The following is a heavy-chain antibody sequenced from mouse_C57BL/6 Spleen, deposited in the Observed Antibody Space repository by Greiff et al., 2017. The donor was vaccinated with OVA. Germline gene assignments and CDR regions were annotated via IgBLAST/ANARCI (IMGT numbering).Heavy chain of an antibody. CDR1: GFTFSSYA. CDR2: ISDGGSYT. J-gene: IGHJ3*01. D-gene: IGHD1-1*01. CDR3: AREGGTTGAY. V-gene: IGHV5-4*01. Sequence: EVHLVESGGGLVKPGGSLKLSCAASGFTFSSYAMSWVRQTPEKRLEWVATISDGGSYTYYPDNVKGRFTISRDNAKNNLYLQMSHLKSEDTAMYYCAREGGTTGAYWGQGTLVTVSA.